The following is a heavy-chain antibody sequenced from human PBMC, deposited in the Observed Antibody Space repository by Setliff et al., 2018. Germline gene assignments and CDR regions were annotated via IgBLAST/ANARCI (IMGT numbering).Heavy chain of an antibody. CDR2: IGAYNGNT. CDR1: GYTFTNYG. Sequence: GASVKVSCKASGYTFTNYGVTWVRQAPGQGLEWMGWIGAYNGNTYNAHKFQGRVTMTSDTSTSTAYMELRSLRSDDTAVHYCARVTIAVAGYFDFWGQGTLVTVSS. CDR3: ARVTIAVAGYFDF. D-gene: IGHD6-19*01. V-gene: IGHV1-18*01. J-gene: IGHJ4*02.